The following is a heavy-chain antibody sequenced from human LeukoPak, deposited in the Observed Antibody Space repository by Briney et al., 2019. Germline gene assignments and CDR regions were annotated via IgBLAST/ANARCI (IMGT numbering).Heavy chain of an antibody. Sequence: GSLRLSCAASGFTFSSYCMSWVRQAPGKGLEWVANIKQDGSEKYYVDSVKGRFTISRDNAKNSLYLQMNSLRAEDTAVYYCARVTARYYFDYWGQGTLVTVSS. CDR2: IKQDGSEK. D-gene: IGHD2-21*02. CDR1: GFTFSSYC. J-gene: IGHJ4*02. V-gene: IGHV3-7*01. CDR3: ARVTARYYFDY.